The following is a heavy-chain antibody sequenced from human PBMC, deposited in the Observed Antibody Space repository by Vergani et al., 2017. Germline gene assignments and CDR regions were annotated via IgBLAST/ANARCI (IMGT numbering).Heavy chain of an antibody. D-gene: IGHD3-3*01. CDR1: GYTFTSYG. CDR3: ARLLASFGVVNPLPYYYMDV. Sequence: QVQLVQSGAEVKKPGASVKVSCKASGYTFTSYGISWLRQATGQGLEWMGWISAYNGNTNYAQKLQGRVTMTTDTSTRAAYMELRSLRSDDTAVYDCARLLASFGVVNPLPYYYMDVWGKGTTVTVSS. J-gene: IGHJ6*03. V-gene: IGHV1-18*01. CDR2: ISAYNGNT.